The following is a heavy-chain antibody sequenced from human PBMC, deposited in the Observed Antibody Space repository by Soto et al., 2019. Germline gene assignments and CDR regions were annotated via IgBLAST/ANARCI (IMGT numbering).Heavy chain of an antibody. CDR1: GFIFSNYV. V-gene: IGHV3-30-3*01. CDR3: ARGVLWSRYFDY. D-gene: IGHD3-10*01. J-gene: IGHJ4*02. CDR2: MSYDGTTK. Sequence: QVQLVESGGGVVQPGRSLRLSCAASGFIFSNYVMYWVRQAPGKGLEWVAFMSYDGTTKYYADSVKGRFTISRDNSKNTLYLQMNSLRPEDTGVYYCARGVLWSRYFDYWGQRSLICVSS.